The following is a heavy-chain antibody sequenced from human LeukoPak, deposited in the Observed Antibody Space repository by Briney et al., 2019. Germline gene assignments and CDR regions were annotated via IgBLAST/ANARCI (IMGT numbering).Heavy chain of an antibody. D-gene: IGHD1-26*01. CDR1: GFTFSSYG. CDR3: AKDSGSYWDHFDY. V-gene: IGHV3-33*06. CDR2: IWYDGSNK. Sequence: GGSLRLSCAASGFTFSSYGMHWVRQAPGKGLEWVAVIWYDGSNKYYADSVKGRFTISRDNSKNTLYLQMNSLRAEDTAVYYCAKDSGSYWDHFDYWGQGTLVTVSS. J-gene: IGHJ4*02.